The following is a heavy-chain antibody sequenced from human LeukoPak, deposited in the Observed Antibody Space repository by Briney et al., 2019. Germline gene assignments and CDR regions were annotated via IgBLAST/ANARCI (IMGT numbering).Heavy chain of an antibody. D-gene: IGHD2-2*01. CDR2: IWYDGSET. Sequence: GGSLRLSCAASGFDFSDYAMHWVRQSPAKGLEWVAVIWYDGSETYSADSVKGRFTISRDNSKNTLYLQMNSLRAEDTAVYYCARVGGHCTSTSCPPPDYWGQGTLVTVSS. CDR3: ARVGGHCTSTSCPPPDY. V-gene: IGHV3-33*01. J-gene: IGHJ4*02. CDR1: GFDFSDYA.